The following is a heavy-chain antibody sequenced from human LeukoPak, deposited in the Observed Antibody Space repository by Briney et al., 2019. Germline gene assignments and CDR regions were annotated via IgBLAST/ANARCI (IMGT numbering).Heavy chain of an antibody. D-gene: IGHD3-9*01. J-gene: IGHJ5*02. Sequence: AGGSLRLSCAASGFTFSSYAMSWVRQAPGKGLEWVSYISSSGSTIYYADSVKGRFTISRDNAKNSLYLQMNSLRAEDTAVYYCASIGGRNYDILTPDPADQVIDPWGQGTLVTVSS. CDR1: GFTFSSYA. V-gene: IGHV3-48*03. CDR2: ISSSGSTI. CDR3: ASIGGRNYDILTPDPADQVIDP.